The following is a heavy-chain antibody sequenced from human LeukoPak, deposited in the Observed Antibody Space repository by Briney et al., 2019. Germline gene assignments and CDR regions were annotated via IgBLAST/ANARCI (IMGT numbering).Heavy chain of an antibody. Sequence: GGSLRLSCAASGFTFSRYSMNWVRQAPGKGLEWVSSISTTSSSSYIHYADSMKGRFTISRDKAKSSLYLQMNSLGAEDTAVYYCARVMAGYSYMDVWGKGTTVTVSS. CDR3: ARVMAGYSYMDV. V-gene: IGHV3-21*01. D-gene: IGHD3-10*01. CDR1: GFTFSRYS. J-gene: IGHJ6*03. CDR2: ISTTSSSSYI.